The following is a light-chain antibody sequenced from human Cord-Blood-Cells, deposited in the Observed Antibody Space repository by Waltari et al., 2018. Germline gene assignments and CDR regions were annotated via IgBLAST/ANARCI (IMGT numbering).Light chain of an antibody. V-gene: IGKV1-39*01. CDR3: QQSYSTQT. Sequence: DIQMPQSPSSLSASVGDRVTITCQASQSISSYLNWYQQKPGKAPKRLIYAASSLQSGVPSRFSGSGSGTDFTLTISSLQPEDFATYYCQQSYSTQTFGQGTKVEIK. CDR2: AAS. CDR1: QSISSY. J-gene: IGKJ1*01.